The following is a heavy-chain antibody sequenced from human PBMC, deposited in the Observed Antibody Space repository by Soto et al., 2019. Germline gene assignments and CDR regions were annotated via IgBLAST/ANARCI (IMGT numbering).Heavy chain of an antibody. CDR1: GGSISTYY. Sequence: PSETLSLTCTVSGGSISTYYWSWIRQPPGKGLEWIGYVYYSGNTNYNPSLKSRLTISVDTSKNQFSLKLSSVTAADTAVYYCARVGSGSFDYWRQRTLVTVSS. J-gene: IGHJ4*02. CDR3: ARVGSGSFDY. D-gene: IGHD3-22*01. V-gene: IGHV4-59*01. CDR2: VYYSGNT.